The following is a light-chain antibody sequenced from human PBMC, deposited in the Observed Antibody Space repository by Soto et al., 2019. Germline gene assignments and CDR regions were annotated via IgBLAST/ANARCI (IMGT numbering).Light chain of an antibody. V-gene: IGKV3-20*01. CDR1: QYIASSY. Sequence: EIVLTQSPGTLSLSPGEGATLSCRSSQYIASSYLAWYQQRRGQAPRLLIYGASSRATGIPDRFSGRGSGTDFTLTISRLEPEDFAVYSCQQYGGSPYTFGLGTKVEIK. CDR2: GAS. CDR3: QQYGGSPYT. J-gene: IGKJ2*01.